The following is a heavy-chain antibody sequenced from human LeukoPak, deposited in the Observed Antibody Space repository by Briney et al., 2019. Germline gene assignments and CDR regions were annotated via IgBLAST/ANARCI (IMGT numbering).Heavy chain of an antibody. Sequence: SGTLSLTCAVSGGSISSSNWWSWVRQPPGKGLEWIGSIYDSGSTYYNPSLKSRVTISVDTSKNQFSLKLNSVTAADTAVYYCARHYGPWGQGTLVTVSS. CDR3: ARHYGP. J-gene: IGHJ5*02. D-gene: IGHD3-16*01. V-gene: IGHV4-4*02. CDR1: GGSISSSNW. CDR2: IYDSGST.